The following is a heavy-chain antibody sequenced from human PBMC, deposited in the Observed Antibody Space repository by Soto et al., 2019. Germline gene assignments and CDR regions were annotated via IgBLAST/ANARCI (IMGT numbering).Heavy chain of an antibody. J-gene: IGHJ4*02. D-gene: IGHD3-16*01. V-gene: IGHV1-18*04. Sequence: SVKVSCKASGYTFTSYGISWVRQAPGQGLEWMGWISAYNGNTSYAQKLQGRVTMTTDTTTSTAYMELRSLRSDDTAVYYCARDGSRLRLGGLWRGGYYFDYWGQGTLVTVSS. CDR2: ISAYNGNT. CDR1: GYTFTSYG. CDR3: ARDGSRLRLGGLWRGGYYFDY.